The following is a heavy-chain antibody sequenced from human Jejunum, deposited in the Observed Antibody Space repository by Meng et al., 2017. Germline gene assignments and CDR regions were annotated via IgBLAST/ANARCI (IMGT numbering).Heavy chain of an antibody. V-gene: IGHV4-31*03. CDR1: GDSISSGGHY. CDR2: IYYTGSA. CDR3: AREGQLMLGLVDY. Sequence: QVQLQESGPGLVTPSQTLSLTCPVSGDSISSGGHYWSWIRQHPGKGLEWIGYIYYTGSAYYNPFLESRVTLSVDTSNNQFSLRLNSVTAADTAVYYCAREGQLMLGLVDYWGQGTLVTVSS. D-gene: IGHD2-2*01. J-gene: IGHJ4*02.